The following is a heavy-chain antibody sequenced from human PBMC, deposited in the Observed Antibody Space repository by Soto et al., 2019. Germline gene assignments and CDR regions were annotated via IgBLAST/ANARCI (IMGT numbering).Heavy chain of an antibody. CDR1: GFTFSSYC. CDR2: IKQDGSEK. V-gene: IGHV3-7*01. J-gene: IGHJ4*02. D-gene: IGHD1-26*01. Sequence: GGSLRLSCAASGFTFSSYCTSWVRQAPGKGLEWVANIKQDGSEKYYVDSVKGRFTISRDNAENSLYLQMNSLRAEDTAVYYCTRGGCISESYYCFDYWGQGTLVTVSS. CDR3: TRGGCISESYYCFDY.